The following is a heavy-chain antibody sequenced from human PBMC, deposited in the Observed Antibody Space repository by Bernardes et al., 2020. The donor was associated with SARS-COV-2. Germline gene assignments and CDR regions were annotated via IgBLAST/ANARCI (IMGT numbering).Heavy chain of an antibody. CDR2: IKSDGSVT. Sequence: GGSLRLSCEASGFTFSSYWMHWIRQGPGKELAWVASIKSDGSVTNYADFAKGRFTISRDNAKTTLYLQMSSLRVDDTALYFCAVPISLSGFDPWGQGTLVAVSS. D-gene: IGHD3-10*01. CDR1: GFTFSSYW. V-gene: IGHV3-74*01. J-gene: IGHJ5*02. CDR3: AVPISLSGFDP.